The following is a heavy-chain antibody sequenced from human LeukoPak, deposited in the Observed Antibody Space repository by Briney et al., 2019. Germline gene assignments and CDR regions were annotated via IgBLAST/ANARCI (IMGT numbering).Heavy chain of an antibody. J-gene: IGHJ3*02. CDR1: GFTFSSYA. CDR3: ARDIDTAAGTGDAFDI. CDR2: ISGSGGST. Sequence: GGSLRLSCAASGFTFSSYAMSWVRQAPGKGLEWVSAISGSGGSTYYADSVKGRFTISRDNSKNTLYLQMNSLRAEDTAVYYCARDIDTAAGTGDAFDIWGQGTMVTVSS. V-gene: IGHV3-23*01. D-gene: IGHD6-13*01.